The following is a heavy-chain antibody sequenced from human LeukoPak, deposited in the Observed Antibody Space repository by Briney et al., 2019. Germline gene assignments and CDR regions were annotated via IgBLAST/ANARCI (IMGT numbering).Heavy chain of an antibody. CDR3: ARDPFFGVVIMGGDNWFDP. Sequence: ASVTVSCKVSGYTSPFYGITWVRQAPGQGLEWMGWISTETQSPNYAQKLQGRVTMTTDTSTSTAYMELRSLRSDDTAVYYCARDPFFGVVIMGGDNWFDPWGQGTLVTVSS. V-gene: IGHV1-18*01. D-gene: IGHD3-3*01. CDR2: ISTETQSP. CDR1: GYTSPFYG. J-gene: IGHJ5*02.